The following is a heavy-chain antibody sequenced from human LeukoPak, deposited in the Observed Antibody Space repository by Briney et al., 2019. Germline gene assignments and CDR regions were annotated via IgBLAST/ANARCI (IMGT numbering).Heavy chain of an antibody. CDR2: INHSGST. CDR1: GRSFSGYY. J-gene: IGHJ6*02. D-gene: IGHD3-10*01. Sequence: SETLSLTCAVYGRSFSGYYWSWIRQPPGKGLEWIGEINHSGSTNSNPSLKSRVTISVDTSKNQFSLKLSSVTAADTAVYYCARGYYYGSGSFGLYYYYGMDVWGQGTTVTVSS. CDR3: ARGYYYGSGSFGLYYYYGMDV. V-gene: IGHV4-34*01.